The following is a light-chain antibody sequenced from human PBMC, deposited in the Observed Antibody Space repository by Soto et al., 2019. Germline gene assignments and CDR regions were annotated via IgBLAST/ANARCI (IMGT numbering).Light chain of an antibody. CDR2: AAS. CDR3: QQIHTIPIT. J-gene: IGKJ5*01. CDR1: QSVNSD. V-gene: IGKV1-39*01. Sequence: DIQMTQSPSSLSASVGDRVTITCRASQSVNSDLNWYQQKAGKAPKLLIYAASSLQSGVPSRFSGSGSGTHFTLTISRLQAEDFATYYCQQIHTIPITFGQGTRLEIK.